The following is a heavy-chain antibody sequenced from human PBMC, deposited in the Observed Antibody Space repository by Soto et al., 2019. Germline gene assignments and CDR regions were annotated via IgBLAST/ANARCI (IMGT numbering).Heavy chain of an antibody. D-gene: IGHD3-22*01. Sequence: SETLSLTCTVSGGSISSGGYYWSWIRQHPGKGLEWIGYIYYSGSTYYNPSLKSRVTISVDTSKNQFPLKLSSVTAADTAVYYCARGLLAVTAPWYFDLWGRGTLVTVSS. J-gene: IGHJ2*01. CDR2: IYYSGST. CDR3: ARGLLAVTAPWYFDL. CDR1: GGSISSGGYY. V-gene: IGHV4-31*03.